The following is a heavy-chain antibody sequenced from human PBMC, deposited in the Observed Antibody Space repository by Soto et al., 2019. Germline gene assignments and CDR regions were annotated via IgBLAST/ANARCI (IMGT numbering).Heavy chain of an antibody. V-gene: IGHV1-69*13. D-gene: IGHD6-6*01. CDR2: IIPIFGTA. CDR3: ASLYSTSSRAFDI. CDR1: GGTFSSYA. Sequence: GPSVKVSCKASGGTFSSYAISWVRQAPGQGLEWMGGIIPIFGTANYAQKFQGRVTITADESTSTAYMELSSLRSEDTAVDYCASLYSTSSRAFDILGHGTMITVSS. J-gene: IGHJ3*02.